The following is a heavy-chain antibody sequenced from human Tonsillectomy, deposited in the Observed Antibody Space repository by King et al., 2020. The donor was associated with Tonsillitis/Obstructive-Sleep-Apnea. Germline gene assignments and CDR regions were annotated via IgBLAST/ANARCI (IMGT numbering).Heavy chain of an antibody. V-gene: IGHV1-3*01. Sequence: QLVQSGAEVKKPGASVKVSCKASGYTFTSYAMHWVRQAPGQRLEWMGWINAGNGNTQYLQKIQGRVTITRDTSASTAYMELSSLRSEDTAVYYCARDLLRGYCSSTSCYGDDYWGQGTLVTVSS. CDR2: INAGNGNT. J-gene: IGHJ4*02. CDR1: GYTFTSYA. D-gene: IGHD2-2*01. CDR3: ARDLLRGYCSSTSCYGDDY.